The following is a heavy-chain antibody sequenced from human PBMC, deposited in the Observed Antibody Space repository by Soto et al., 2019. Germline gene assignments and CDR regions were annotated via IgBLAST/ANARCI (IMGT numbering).Heavy chain of an antibody. Sequence: SETLSLTCTVSGGSISSGDYYWSWIRQPPGKGLEWIGYIYYSGSTYYNPSLKSRVTISVYTSKNQFSLKLSSVTAADTAVYYCARYCSGGSCYPFDYWGQGTLVTAPQ. CDR3: ARYCSGGSCYPFDY. J-gene: IGHJ4*02. CDR2: IYYSGST. CDR1: GGSISSGDYY. V-gene: IGHV4-30-4*01. D-gene: IGHD2-15*01.